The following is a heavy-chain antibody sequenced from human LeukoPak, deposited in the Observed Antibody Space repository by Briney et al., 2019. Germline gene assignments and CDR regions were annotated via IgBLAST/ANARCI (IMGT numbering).Heavy chain of an antibody. D-gene: IGHD6-19*01. CDR3: AKVGWRVAYSSGGPDLNYYYMDV. J-gene: IGHJ6*03. Sequence: PGGSLRLSCAASGFTFSSFAMSWVRQAPGKGLEWVSAISGSGGSTYYADSVKGRFTISRDNSKNTLYLQMNSLRAEDTAVYYCAKVGWRVAYSSGGPDLNYYYMDVWGKGTTVTVSS. CDR2: ISGSGGST. V-gene: IGHV3-23*01. CDR1: GFTFSSFA.